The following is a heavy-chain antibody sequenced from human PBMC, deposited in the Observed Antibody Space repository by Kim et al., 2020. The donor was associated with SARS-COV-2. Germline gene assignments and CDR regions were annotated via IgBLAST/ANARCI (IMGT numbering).Heavy chain of an antibody. D-gene: IGHD3-22*01. CDR1: GGTFSSYA. CDR2: IIPIFGTA. CDR3: ARARNYYDSSGYSYYFDY. V-gene: IGHV1-69*13. J-gene: IGHJ4*02. Sequence: SVKVSCKASGGTFSSYAISWVRQAPGQGLEWMGGIIPIFGTANYAQKFQGRVTITADESTSTAYMELSSLRSEDTAVYYCARARNYYDSSGYSYYFDYWGQGTLVTVSS.